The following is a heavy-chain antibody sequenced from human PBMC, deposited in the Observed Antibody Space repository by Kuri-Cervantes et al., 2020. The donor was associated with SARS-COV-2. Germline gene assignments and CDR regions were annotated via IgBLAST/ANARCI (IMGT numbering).Heavy chain of an antibody. CDR1: GFTFSSYS. Sequence: ETLSLTCAASGFTFSSYSMNWVRQAPGKGLEWVSYISSSSSTIYYADSVKGRFTISRDNAKNSLYLQMNSLRDEDTAVYYCARPNFAFGGVIVSLVYWGQGTLVTVSS. D-gene: IGHD3-16*02. CDR3: ARPNFAFGGVIVSLVY. J-gene: IGHJ4*02. CDR2: ISSSSSTI. V-gene: IGHV3-48*02.